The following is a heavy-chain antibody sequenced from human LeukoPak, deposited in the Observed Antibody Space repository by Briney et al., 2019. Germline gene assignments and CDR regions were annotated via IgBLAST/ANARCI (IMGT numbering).Heavy chain of an antibody. CDR1: GFTFSSYG. Sequence: GGSLRLSCAASGFTFSSYGMRWVRQAPGKGLEWVAVISYEGSNKHYADSVKGRFTISRDNSKNTLYLQMNSLRAEDTAVYYCAKDLLITFGGVIGTTDYWGQGTLVTVPS. J-gene: IGHJ4*02. V-gene: IGHV3-30*18. CDR3: AKDLLITFGGVIGTTDY. D-gene: IGHD3-16*02. CDR2: ISYEGSNK.